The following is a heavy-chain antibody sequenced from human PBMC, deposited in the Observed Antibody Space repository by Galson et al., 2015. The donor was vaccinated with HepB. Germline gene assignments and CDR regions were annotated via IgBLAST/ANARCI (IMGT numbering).Heavy chain of an antibody. CDR3: VGWQVRSYHYYGMDV. J-gene: IGHJ6*02. D-gene: IGHD6-19*01. CDR1: GFTFSTYA. V-gene: IGHV3-30*03. Sequence: SLRLSCAASGFTFSTYAMTWVRQAPGKGLEWVAVISYDGTNKYYADSVKGRFTISRDNSKNTLSLQMNSLRPEDTAVYYCVGWQVRSYHYYGMDVWGQGTTVTVSS. CDR2: ISYDGTNK.